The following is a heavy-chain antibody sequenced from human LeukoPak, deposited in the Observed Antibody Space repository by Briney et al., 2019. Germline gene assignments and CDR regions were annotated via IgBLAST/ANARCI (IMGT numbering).Heavy chain of an antibody. CDR2: INVNSGGT. V-gene: IGHV1-2*02. CDR1: GYTFTDDY. CDR3: ARSPHILTGENFDF. J-gene: IGHJ4*02. Sequence: ASVTVSFKASGYTFTDDYIHWVRQAPGQGLEWMGWINVNSGGTNYAQKFYARVTMTRDTSISTAYMELSRLRSDDTAVFYCARSPHILTGENFDFWGQGTLVTVSS. D-gene: IGHD3-9*01.